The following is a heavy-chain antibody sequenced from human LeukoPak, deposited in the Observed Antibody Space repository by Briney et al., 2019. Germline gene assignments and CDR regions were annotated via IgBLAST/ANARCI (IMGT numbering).Heavy chain of an antibody. Sequence: GGSLRLSCAASGFTFSSYAMSWVRQAPGKGLEWVSGVSGSSGSTYYADSVKGRFTISRDNSKSTLFLQMNSLRAEDTAVYYCAKGKQWPVYFDYWGQGTLVTVSS. CDR3: AKGKQWPVYFDY. CDR1: GFTFSSYA. V-gene: IGHV3-23*01. D-gene: IGHD6-19*01. J-gene: IGHJ4*02. CDR2: VSGSSGST.